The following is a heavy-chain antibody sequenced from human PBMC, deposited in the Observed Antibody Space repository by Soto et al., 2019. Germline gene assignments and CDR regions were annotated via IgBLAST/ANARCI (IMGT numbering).Heavy chain of an antibody. CDR3: ASVRGGYYYAMDV. D-gene: IGHD3-10*02. Sequence: PSETLSLTCAVSGVSISISNWWSWVRQPPGKGLEWIGEIYHSGSTNYNPSLKSRVTISVDKSKNQFSLKLSSVTAADTAVYYCASVRGGYYYAMDVWGQGTTVT. V-gene: IGHV4-4*02. CDR2: IYHSGST. CDR1: GVSISISNW. J-gene: IGHJ6*02.